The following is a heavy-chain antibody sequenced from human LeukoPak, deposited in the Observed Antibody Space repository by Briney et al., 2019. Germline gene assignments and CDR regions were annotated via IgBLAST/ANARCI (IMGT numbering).Heavy chain of an antibody. J-gene: IGHJ4*02. D-gene: IGHD2-15*01. CDR1: GFTFSSYA. V-gene: IGHV3-23*01. Sequence: GGSLRLSCAASGFTFSSYAMSWVRQAPGKGLEWVSAISGSGGSTYYADSVKGRFTISRDNSKNTLYLQMNSLRAEDTAVCYCAKDSSGYAGCSGGSCYPHAFDYWGQGTLVTVSS. CDR2: ISGSGGST. CDR3: AKDSSGYAGCSGGSCYPHAFDY.